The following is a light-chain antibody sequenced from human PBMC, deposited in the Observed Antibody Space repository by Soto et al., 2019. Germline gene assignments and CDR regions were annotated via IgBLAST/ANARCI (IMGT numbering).Light chain of an antibody. J-gene: IGKJ1*01. Sequence: DIVLTQSPATVSLSPGERATLSCWASQSLSSYLAWYQQKPGQPPRLLMYDTSTRATGVPARFSGSGSGTEFTLTISSLQSEDFAVYYCQQYNKWPTWTFGQGTMVDIK. CDR2: DTS. CDR1: QSLSSY. V-gene: IGKV3-15*01. CDR3: QQYNKWPTWT.